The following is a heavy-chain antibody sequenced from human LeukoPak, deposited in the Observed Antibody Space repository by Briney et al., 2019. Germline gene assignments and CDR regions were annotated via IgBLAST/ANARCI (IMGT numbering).Heavy chain of an antibody. J-gene: IGHJ4*02. V-gene: IGHV4-39*01. CDR2: IYYSGST. D-gene: IGHD6-19*01. CDR3: ARLSAVAGNPPL. CDR1: AGSISISSYY. Sequence: SETLSLTCTVSAGSISISSYYWGWIRQPPGKGLEWIGSIYYSGSTYYNPSLKSRVTISVDTSKNQFSLKLSSVTAADTAVYYCARLSAVAGNPPLWGQGTLVTVSS.